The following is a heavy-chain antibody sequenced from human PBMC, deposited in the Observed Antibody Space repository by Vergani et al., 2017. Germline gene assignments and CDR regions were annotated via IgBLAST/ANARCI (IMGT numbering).Heavy chain of an antibody. D-gene: IGHD3-10*01. CDR3: GRVADFYGLGSRLLDL. J-gene: IGHJ5*02. CDR1: GGSISSSSYY. V-gene: IGHV4-39*07. CDR2: IYYSGST. Sequence: QMQLQESGPGLVKPSETLSLTCTVSGGSISSSSYYWDWIRQPPGKGLEWIGNIYYSGSTYYNPSLKSRVTISIDTSKNQFSLKLNSVTAADTAVYYCGRVADFYGLGSRLLDLWGQGILVTVSS.